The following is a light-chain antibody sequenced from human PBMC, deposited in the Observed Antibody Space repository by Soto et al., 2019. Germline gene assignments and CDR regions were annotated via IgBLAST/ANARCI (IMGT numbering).Light chain of an antibody. V-gene: IGKV3-20*01. Sequence: ESVVTGSRRTMKMTTGERSTLSCRASQSVSNNYLAWYQQKPGQAPRLLIYGASNRATGIPDRFSGSGSGTYFTLTISTLEPEDRALYSCQHDGSSGTSGQGAVVDIK. CDR2: GAS. J-gene: IGKJ1*01. CDR3: QHDGSSGT. CDR1: QSVSNNY.